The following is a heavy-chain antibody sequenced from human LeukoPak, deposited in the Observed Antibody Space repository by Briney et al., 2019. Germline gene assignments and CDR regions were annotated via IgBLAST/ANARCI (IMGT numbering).Heavy chain of an antibody. CDR1: GGSISSYY. CDR2: MYTSGST. CDR3: ARDTGYYFGSGNYLYYFDY. D-gene: IGHD3-10*01. Sequence: SETLSLTWTVFGGSISSYYWSWIRQPAGKGLEWIGRMYTSGSTNYNPSLKGRVTMSVDTSKNQFSLKLSSVTAADTAVYYCARDTGYYFGSGNYLYYFDYWGQGTLVTVSS. V-gene: IGHV4-4*07. J-gene: IGHJ4*02.